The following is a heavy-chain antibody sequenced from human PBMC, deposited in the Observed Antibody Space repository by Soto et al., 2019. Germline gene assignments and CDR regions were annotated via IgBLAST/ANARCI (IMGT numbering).Heavy chain of an antibody. CDR3: AKDMIRGVILACSIDY. Sequence: EVQLVESGGGLVQPGRSLRLSCAASGFTFDDYAMHWVRQAPGKGLEWVSGISWNSGSIGYADSVKGRFTISRDNAKNSLYLQMNSLRSEDTALYYCAKDMIRGVILACSIDYWGQGTLVTVSS. D-gene: IGHD3-10*01. V-gene: IGHV3-9*01. J-gene: IGHJ4*02. CDR1: GFTFDDYA. CDR2: ISWNSGSI.